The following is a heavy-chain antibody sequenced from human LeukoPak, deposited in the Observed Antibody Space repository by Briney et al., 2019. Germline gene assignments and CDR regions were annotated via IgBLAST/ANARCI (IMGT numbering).Heavy chain of an antibody. CDR3: ASGSSLDGSSVWPTHYY. D-gene: IGHD6-19*01. Sequence: ASVKVSCKASGYTFTGCYMHWVRQAPGQGLEWMGWINPNSGGTHYAQKFQGRVTMTRDTSISTAYMELSSLRSDDTALYYCASGSSLDGSSVWPTHYYWGQGALVTVSS. J-gene: IGHJ4*02. V-gene: IGHV1-2*02. CDR2: INPNSGGT. CDR1: GYTFTGCY.